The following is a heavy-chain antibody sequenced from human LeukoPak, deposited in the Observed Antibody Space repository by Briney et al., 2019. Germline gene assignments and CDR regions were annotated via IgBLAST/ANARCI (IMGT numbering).Heavy chain of an antibody. CDR3: AKGLRYFDWLGAFDI. D-gene: IGHD3-9*01. CDR2: TSSSGSTI. J-gene: IGHJ3*02. Sequence: GGSLRLSCAASGFTFSSYAMSWVRQAPGKGLEWVSYTSSSGSTIYYADSVKGRFTISRDNAKNSLYLQMNSLRAEDTAVYYCAKGLRYFDWLGAFDIWGQGTMVTVSS. V-gene: IGHV3-48*04. CDR1: GFTFSSYA.